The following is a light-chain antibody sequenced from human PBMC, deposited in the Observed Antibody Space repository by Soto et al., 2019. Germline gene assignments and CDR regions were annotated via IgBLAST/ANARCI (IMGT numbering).Light chain of an antibody. CDR3: QQRSDWPQT. J-gene: IGKJ2*01. CDR2: DTS. CDR1: QYINTR. V-gene: IGKV3D-11*03. Sequence: EIVLTQSPATLSSFPGDRVTLSCRASQYINTRLAWYQHRPGQAPRLLIYDTSKRAAGVPARFSGSGSGTDFTLTISCLEPEDFAVYYCQQRSDWPQTFGQGTKLELK.